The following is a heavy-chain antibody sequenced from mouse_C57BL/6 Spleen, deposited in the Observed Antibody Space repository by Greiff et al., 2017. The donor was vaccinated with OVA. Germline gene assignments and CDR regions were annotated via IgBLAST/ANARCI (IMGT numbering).Heavy chain of an antibody. Sequence: VQLQQSGAELVKPGASVKMSCKASGYTFTTYAIGWMKQNHGKSLEWIGNFHPYNDDHKYHEKFKGKATLTVEKSYSTVYLELSRLTSDDSAFYYCARSVYYYGSSGSYYAMDYWGQGTSVTVSS. CDR3: ARSVYYYGSSGSYYAMDY. CDR2: FHPYNDDH. J-gene: IGHJ4*01. V-gene: IGHV1-47*01. D-gene: IGHD1-1*01. CDR1: GYTFTTYA.